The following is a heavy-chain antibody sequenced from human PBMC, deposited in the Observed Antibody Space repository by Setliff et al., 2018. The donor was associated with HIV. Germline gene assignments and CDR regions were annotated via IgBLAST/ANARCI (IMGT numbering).Heavy chain of an antibody. CDR2: IYYSGST. CDR1: GDSIDTHSW. CDR3: ARSGYSSGFYWVFGAFGV. Sequence: SETLSLTCVVSGDSIDTHSWWTWVRQPPTKGLEWIGEIYYSGSTDYKPSLQSRVTISLDTSTKQFSLYLSLVNETDTAVYYCARSGYSSGFYWVFGAFGVWGQGKMVTVSS. V-gene: IGHV4-4*02. J-gene: IGHJ3*01. D-gene: IGHD3-22*01.